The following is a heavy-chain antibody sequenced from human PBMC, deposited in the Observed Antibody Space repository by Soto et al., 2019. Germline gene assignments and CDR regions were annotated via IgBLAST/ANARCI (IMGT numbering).Heavy chain of an antibody. D-gene: IGHD2-2*01. CDR1: GFTFSSYG. V-gene: IGHV3-30*03. J-gene: IGHJ4*02. CDR2: ISYDGSNK. CDR3: ATAPAIVLLPAARGGDY. Sequence: QVQLVESGGGVVQPGRSLRLSCAASGFTFSSYGMHWVRQAPGKGLEWVAVISYDGSNKYYADSVKGRFTISRDNSKNXQYRQMNSLRAEDTAVYYCATAPAIVLLPAARGGDYWGQGTLVTVSS.